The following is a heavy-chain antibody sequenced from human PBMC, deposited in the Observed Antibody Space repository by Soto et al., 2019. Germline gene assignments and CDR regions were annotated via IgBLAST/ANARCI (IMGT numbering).Heavy chain of an antibody. D-gene: IGHD3-9*01. J-gene: IGHJ4*02. V-gene: IGHV3-23*01. CDR3: AKDRHPDGIWTFDY. CDR1: GFTFSSYA. Sequence: PGGSLRLSCAAPGFTFSSYAMNWVRQAQGKGLEWISGINGGGGTTYYADSVKGRFTISRDDSKNILYLQMNSPRAEDTAIYYCAKDRHPDGIWTFDYWGRGTLVTVSS. CDR2: INGGGGTT.